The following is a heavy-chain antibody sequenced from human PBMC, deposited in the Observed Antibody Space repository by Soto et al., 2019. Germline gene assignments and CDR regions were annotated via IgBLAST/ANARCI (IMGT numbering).Heavy chain of an antibody. CDR3: ANFEVHPLEYWYLDF. J-gene: IGHJ2*01. CDR2: IHGGGGAT. Sequence: EVQLLESGGGLVQPGGSLRLSCAASGFTFSAYAMGWVRQAPGKGLEWVSTIHGGGGATHYADSVKGRFTISRDDSKNTLYALMNSRRDDDTAVYYCANFEVHPLEYWYLDFWGRGTLVTVSS. CDR1: GFTFSAYA. D-gene: IGHD1-1*01. V-gene: IGHV3-23*01.